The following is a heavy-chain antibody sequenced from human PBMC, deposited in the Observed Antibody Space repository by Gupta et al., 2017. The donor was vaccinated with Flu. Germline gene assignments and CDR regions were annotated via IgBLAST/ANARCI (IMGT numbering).Heavy chain of an antibody. CDR2: IIPVVGPT. Sequence: QVQLVQSGAEVKKPGSSVKVSCKASGVTFSSYALNWVRQAPEHGIEWMGRIIPVVGPTNYAQKFQGRVTITADESTSTAYMELSSLRSEDTAVYYCARKGGGHCSGGTCYSFDYWGQGTLVTVSS. V-gene: IGHV1-69*01. CDR3: ARKGGGHCSGGTCYSFDY. CDR1: GVTFSSYA. D-gene: IGHD2-15*01. J-gene: IGHJ4*02.